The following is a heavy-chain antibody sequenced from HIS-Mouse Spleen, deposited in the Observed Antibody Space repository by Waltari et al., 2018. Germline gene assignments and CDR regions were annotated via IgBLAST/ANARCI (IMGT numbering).Heavy chain of an antibody. J-gene: IGHJ4*02. D-gene: IGHD2-21*02. CDR2: RKQDGSEK. CDR1: GFTFSSYW. Sequence: EVQLVESGGGLVQPGGSLRLSCAASGFTFSSYWMSWVRQAPGKGLEWVANRKQDGSEKYYVDSVKGRFTISRDNAKNSLYLQMNSLRAEDTAVYYCARDGVTGDFDYWGQGTLVTVSS. V-gene: IGHV3-7*01. CDR3: ARDGVTGDFDY.